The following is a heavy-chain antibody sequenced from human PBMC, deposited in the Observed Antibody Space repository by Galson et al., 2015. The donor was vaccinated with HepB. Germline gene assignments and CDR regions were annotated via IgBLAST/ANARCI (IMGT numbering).Heavy chain of an antibody. D-gene: IGHD1-26*01. CDR1: GFTFSTYS. Sequence: SLRLSCAASGFTFSTYSMNWVRQAPGKGLVWVSLIDPDGTTIDYADSVRGRFSISRDNAKNTMSLQMNSLRVEDMGVYYCVRDSGTYPGYYDFWGQGTLVTVSS. CDR3: VRDSGTYPGYYDF. CDR2: IDPDGTTI. V-gene: IGHV3-74*01. J-gene: IGHJ4*02.